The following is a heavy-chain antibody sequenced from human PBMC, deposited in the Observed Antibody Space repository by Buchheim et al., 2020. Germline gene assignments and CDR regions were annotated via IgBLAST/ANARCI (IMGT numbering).Heavy chain of an antibody. V-gene: IGHV1-46*01. CDR1: GYTFTSYY. CDR2: INPSGGST. D-gene: IGHD2-2*01. J-gene: IGHJ5*02. CDR3: AREIVVVPAAVNPYNWFDP. Sequence: VQLVQSGAEVKKPGASVKVSCKASGYTFTSYYMHWVRQAPGQGLEWMGIINPSGGSTSYAQKFQGRVTMTRDTSTSTVYMELSSLRSEDTAVYYCAREIVVVPAAVNPYNWFDPWGQGTL.